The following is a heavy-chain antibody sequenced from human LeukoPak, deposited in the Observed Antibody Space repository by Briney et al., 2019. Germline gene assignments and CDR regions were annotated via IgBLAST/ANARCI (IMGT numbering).Heavy chain of an antibody. J-gene: IGHJ6*03. Sequence: GGSLRLSCSASGLIFSTYWMTWVRQAPGKGLEWVANIKEDGSEKYYVDSVKGRFTISRDNAKNSLHLQMNSLRAEDTAVYYCARGLRGYCSRITCWGGGYYYYMDVWGKGTTVTVSS. V-gene: IGHV3-7*01. CDR2: IKEDGSEK. D-gene: IGHD2-2*01. CDR3: ARGLRGYCSRITCWGGGYYYYMDV. CDR1: GLIFSTYW.